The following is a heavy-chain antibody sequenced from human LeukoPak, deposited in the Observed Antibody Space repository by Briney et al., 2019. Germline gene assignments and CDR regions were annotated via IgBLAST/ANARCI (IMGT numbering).Heavy chain of an antibody. J-gene: IGHJ4*02. V-gene: IGHV1-18*01. D-gene: IGHD6-19*01. CDR3: ARSLYSSGWHDF. CDR2: ISPYNGKT. CDR1: GYTFTDYA. Sequence: GASMKVSCKASGYTFTDYAISWVRQAPGQGLEWMGWISPYNGKTYYAQSFQARVSMTTDTARSTAYMDLRGLRSDDAALYFCARSLYSSGWHDFWGQRTLVTVSS.